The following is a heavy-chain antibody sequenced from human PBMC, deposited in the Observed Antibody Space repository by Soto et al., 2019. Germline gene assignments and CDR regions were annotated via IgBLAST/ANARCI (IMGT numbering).Heavy chain of an antibody. CDR2: INHSGST. J-gene: IGHJ4*02. CDR1: GGSFSGYY. V-gene: IGHV4-34*01. CDR3: ARGPPGPNDY. Sequence: SETLSLTCAVYGGSFSGYYWSWIRQPPGKGLEWIGEINHSGSTNYNPSLKSRVTISVDTSKNQFSLKLSSVTAADTAVYYCARGPPGPNDYWGQGTLVTVSS.